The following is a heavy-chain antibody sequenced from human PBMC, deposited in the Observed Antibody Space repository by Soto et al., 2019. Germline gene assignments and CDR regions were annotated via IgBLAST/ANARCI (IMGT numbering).Heavy chain of an antibody. CDR1: GFSFSNFA. D-gene: IGHD3-3*01. CDR3: ATTDFDFLGAPDI. J-gene: IGHJ3*02. V-gene: IGHV3-30*03. CDR2: ISYDGRNK. Sequence: QVQLVESGGGVVQPGRSLRLSCAASGFSFSNFAMHWVRQPPGKGLEWVAIISYDGRNKYCADSVKGRFTISRDNSKNTLYLQMDRLRPADTAVYYCATTDFDFLGAPDIWGQGTMVTVSS.